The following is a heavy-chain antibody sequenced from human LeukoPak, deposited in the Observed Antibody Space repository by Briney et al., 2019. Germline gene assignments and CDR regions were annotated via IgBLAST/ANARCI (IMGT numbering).Heavy chain of an antibody. CDR2: ISNSGSYI. V-gene: IGHV3-21*01. CDR1: GFTFSSYS. Sequence: PGGSLRLSCAASGFTFSSYSMNWVRQAPGKGLEWVSSISNSGSYIYYADSVKGRFTITRDNAKNSLYLQMNSLRAEDTAVYYCARVVSPLYYYYMDVWGKGTTVTVSS. J-gene: IGHJ6*03. D-gene: IGHD2-21*01. CDR3: ARVVSPLYYYYMDV.